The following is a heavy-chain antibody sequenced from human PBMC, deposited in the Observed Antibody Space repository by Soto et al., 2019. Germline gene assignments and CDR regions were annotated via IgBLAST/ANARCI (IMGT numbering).Heavy chain of an antibody. J-gene: IGHJ3*02. CDR2: IWYDGSNK. CDR1: GFTFSSYG. Sequence: PGGSLRLSCAASGFTFSSYGMHWVRQAPGKGLEWVAVIWYDGSNKYYADSVKGRFTISRDNSKNTLYLQMNSLRAEDTAVYYCARGGDGYTRGAFDIWGQGTMVTVSS. D-gene: IGHD3-16*01. CDR3: ARGGDGYTRGAFDI. V-gene: IGHV3-33*01.